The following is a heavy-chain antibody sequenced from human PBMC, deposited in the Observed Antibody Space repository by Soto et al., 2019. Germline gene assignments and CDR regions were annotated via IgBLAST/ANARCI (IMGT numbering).Heavy chain of an antibody. CDR1: GASIRSTDYY. D-gene: IGHD2-21*02. J-gene: IGHJ5*02. V-gene: IGHV4-30-4*01. CDR3: VRTARQGAVAPHWFDR. Sequence: SETLSLTCTVSGASIRSTDYYWSWIRQAPGKGLEWIGYVYYTGSTYYNPSLMSRLTISVDTSKNQFSLKLTSVTAAETAVYYCVRTARQGAVAPHWFDRWGQGTQVTVFS. CDR2: VYYTGST.